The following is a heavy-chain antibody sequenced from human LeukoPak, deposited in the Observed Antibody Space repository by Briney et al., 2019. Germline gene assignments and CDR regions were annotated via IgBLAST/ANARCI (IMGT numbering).Heavy chain of an antibody. V-gene: IGHV4-39*01. Sequence: TSETLSLTCTVSGGSISSNSYYWAWIRQPPGKGLEWIGNIYYSGSTYYNPSLKSRVTISVDTSKNQFSLKLSSVTAADTAVYYCARRPGGNTYGYWFDPWGQGTLVTVSS. CDR1: GGSISSNSYY. J-gene: IGHJ5*02. CDR2: IYYSGST. CDR3: ARRPGGNTYGYWFDP. D-gene: IGHD5-18*01.